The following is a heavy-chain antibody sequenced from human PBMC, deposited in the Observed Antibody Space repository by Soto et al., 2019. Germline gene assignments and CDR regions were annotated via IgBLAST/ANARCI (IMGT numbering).Heavy chain of an antibody. CDR1: GYSFTSYW. CDR2: IYPGDSDT. Sequence: GESLKISCNGSGYSFTSYWICWVRQMPWKGLEWMGIIYPGDSDTRYSPSFQGQVTISADKSISTAYLQWSSLKASDTAMYYCARHEPGYGDYDYYYGMDVWGQGTTVTVSS. D-gene: IGHD4-17*01. V-gene: IGHV5-51*01. CDR3: ARHEPGYGDYDYYYGMDV. J-gene: IGHJ6*02.